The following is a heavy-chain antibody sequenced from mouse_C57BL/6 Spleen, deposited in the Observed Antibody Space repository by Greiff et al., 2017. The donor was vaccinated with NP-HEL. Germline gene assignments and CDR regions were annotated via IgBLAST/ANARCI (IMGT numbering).Heavy chain of an antibody. CDR2: IYPGDGDT. CDR1: GYAFSSSW. CDR3: ARGIDRMDY. V-gene: IGHV1-82*01. J-gene: IGHJ4*01. Sequence: VQLQQSGPELVKPGASVKISCKASGYAFSSSWMNWVKQRPGKGLEWIGRIYPGDGDTNYNGKFKGKATLTADKSSSTAYMQLSSLTSEDSAVYFCARGIDRMDYWGQGTSVTVSS.